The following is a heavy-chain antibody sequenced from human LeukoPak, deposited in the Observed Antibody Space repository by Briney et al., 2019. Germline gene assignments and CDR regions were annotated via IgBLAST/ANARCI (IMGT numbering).Heavy chain of an antibody. D-gene: IGHD2-2*01. J-gene: IGHJ6*03. V-gene: IGHV1-69*13. Sequence: GASVKVSCKASGGTFSSYAISWVRQAPGQGLEWMGGIIPIFGTANYAQKFQGRVTITADESTSTAYMELSSLRSEDTAVYYCARGYCSSTSCYDGSYYYYMDVWGKGTTVTASS. CDR1: GGTFSSYA. CDR3: ARGYCSSTSCYDGSYYYYMDV. CDR2: IIPIFGTA.